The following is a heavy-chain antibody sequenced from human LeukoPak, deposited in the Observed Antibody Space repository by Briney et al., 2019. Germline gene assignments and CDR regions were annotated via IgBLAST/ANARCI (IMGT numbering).Heavy chain of an antibody. D-gene: IGHD2-15*01. CDR1: GFTFSNAW. V-gene: IGHV3-23*01. CDR2: ISGSGGST. Sequence: PGGSLRLSCAASGFTFSNAWMSWVRQAPGKGLEWVSAISGSGGSTYYADSVKGRFTISRDNSKNMLYLQMNSLRAEDTAVYYCAKSISGGFDYWGQGTLVTVSS. CDR3: AKSISGGFDY. J-gene: IGHJ4*02.